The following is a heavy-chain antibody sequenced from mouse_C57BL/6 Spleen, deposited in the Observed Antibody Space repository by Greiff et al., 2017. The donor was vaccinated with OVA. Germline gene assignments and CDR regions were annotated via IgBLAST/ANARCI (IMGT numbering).Heavy chain of an antibody. J-gene: IGHJ4*01. D-gene: IGHD2-5*01. V-gene: IGHV1-55*01. CDR1: GYTFTSYW. CDR2: IYPGSGST. CDR3: ARGAIVTPYYAMDY. Sequence: QVQLQQPGAELVKPGASVKMSCKASGYTFTSYWITWVKQRPGQGLEWIGDIYPGSGSTNYNEKFKSKATLTVDTSSSTAYMQPSSLTSEYSAVYYCARGAIVTPYYAMDYWGQGTSVTVSS.